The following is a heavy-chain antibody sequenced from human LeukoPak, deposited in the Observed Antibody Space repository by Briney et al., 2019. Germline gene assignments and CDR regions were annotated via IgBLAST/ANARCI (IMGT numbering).Heavy chain of an antibody. CDR1: GFTFDDYA. Sequence: GRSLRLSCAASGFTFDDYAMHWVRQAPGKGLEWVSGISWNSGSIGYADSVKGRFTISRDNAKNSLYLQMNSLRAEDTALYYCAKSPLATMSPTFDYWGQGTLVTVS. D-gene: IGHD3-10*02. J-gene: IGHJ4*02. CDR3: AKSPLATMSPTFDY. CDR2: ISWNSGSI. V-gene: IGHV3-9*01.